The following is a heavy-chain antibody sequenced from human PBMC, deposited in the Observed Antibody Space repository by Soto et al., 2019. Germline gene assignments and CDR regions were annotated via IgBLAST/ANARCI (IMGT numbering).Heavy chain of an antibody. V-gene: IGHV4-59*08. CDR3: ARGTYIAAALLAY. CDR2: IYYSGFT. CDR1: GGSISNYY. D-gene: IGHD6-13*01. J-gene: IGHJ4*02. Sequence: PSETLSLTCTVSGGSISNYYWTWIRQPPGKGLEWIGYIYYSGFTNYSPSLKSRVTISVDTSKNQFSLKLNSVTAADTAVYYCARGTYIAAALLAYWGQGTLVTVSS.